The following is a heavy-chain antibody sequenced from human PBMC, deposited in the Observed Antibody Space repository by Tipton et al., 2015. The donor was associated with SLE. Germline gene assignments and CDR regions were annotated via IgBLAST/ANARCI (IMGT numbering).Heavy chain of an antibody. CDR2: ISGSGGST. CDR3: AKVRGGEPYGALNYFDY. V-gene: IGHV3-23*01. J-gene: IGHJ4*02. D-gene: IGHD2-21*01. Sequence: GSLRLSCAASGFTFSSYAMSWVRQAPGKGLEWVSAISGSGGSTYYADSVKGRFTISRDNSKNTLYLQMNSLRAEDTAVYYCAKVRGGEPYGALNYFDYWGQGTLVTVSS. CDR1: GFTFSSYA.